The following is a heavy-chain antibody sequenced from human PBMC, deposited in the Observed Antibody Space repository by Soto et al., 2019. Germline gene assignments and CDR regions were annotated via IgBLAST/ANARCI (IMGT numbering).Heavy chain of an antibody. V-gene: IGHV3-7*03. Sequence: EVLLVESGGGLVQPGGSLRLSCSTSGFTFSSYWMSWVRQPPGKGLEWVATIKQDESEKYYVDSVKGRFTVSRDNAKNSLYLQMNTLRAEDTAVYHCARGDYFDRRFDYWGQGAQVTVSS. D-gene: IGHD3-22*01. CDR3: ARGDYFDRRFDY. J-gene: IGHJ4*02. CDR1: GFTFSSYW. CDR2: IKQDESEK.